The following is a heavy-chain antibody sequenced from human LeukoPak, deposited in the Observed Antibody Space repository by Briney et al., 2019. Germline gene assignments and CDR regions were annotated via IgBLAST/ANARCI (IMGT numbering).Heavy chain of an antibody. D-gene: IGHD2-21*02. CDR1: GFTFSSYG. CDR2: IWYDGSNK. Sequence: GGSLRLSCAASGFTFSSYGMHWVRQAPGKGLEWVAVIWYDGSNKYYADSVKGRFTISRDNSKNTLYMQMNSLRAEDTAVYYCAKDRDGGVTGIAYWGQGTLVTVSS. J-gene: IGHJ4*02. CDR3: AKDRDGGVTGIAY. V-gene: IGHV3-30*02.